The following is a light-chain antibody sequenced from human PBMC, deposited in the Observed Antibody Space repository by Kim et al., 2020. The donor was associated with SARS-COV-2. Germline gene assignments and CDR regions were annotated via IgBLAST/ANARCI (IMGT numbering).Light chain of an antibody. J-gene: IGLJ3*02. Sequence: AVRQTVRITCQGDSLRSYEASWYQQKPGQAPVLVIYGKNNRPSGIPDRFSGSSSGNTASLTITGAQAEDEADYYCNSRDSSGNHLVFGGGTKRTFL. CDR1: SLRSYE. CDR3: NSRDSSGNHLV. V-gene: IGLV3-19*01. CDR2: GKN.